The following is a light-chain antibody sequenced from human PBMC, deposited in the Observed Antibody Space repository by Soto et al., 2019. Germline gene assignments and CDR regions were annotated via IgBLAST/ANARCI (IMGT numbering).Light chain of an antibody. V-gene: IGLV2-18*02. CDR2: EVT. J-gene: IGLJ3*02. CDR1: GSDFGRYNR. CDR3: SSFTTSDTWV. Sequence: QSALTQPPSVSGSPGQSVTISCTGTGSDFGRYNRVSWYQHTPGTAPKLLIYEVTNRPSGVPDRFSGSRSSNTASLTISGLQAEDDADYYCSSFTTSDTWVLGGGTQLTVL.